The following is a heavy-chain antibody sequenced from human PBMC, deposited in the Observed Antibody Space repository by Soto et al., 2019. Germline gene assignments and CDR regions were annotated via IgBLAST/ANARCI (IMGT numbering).Heavy chain of an antibody. Sequence: PGGSLRLSCAASGFTFSSYAMSWVRQAPGKGLEWVSAISGSGGSTYYADSVKGRFTISRDNSKNTLYLQMNSLRAEDTAVYYCAKSSHPQVGLAVAGSFDYWGQGTLVTVSS. CDR1: GFTFSSYA. CDR2: ISGSGGST. V-gene: IGHV3-23*01. CDR3: AKSSHPQVGLAVAGSFDY. J-gene: IGHJ4*02. D-gene: IGHD6-19*01.